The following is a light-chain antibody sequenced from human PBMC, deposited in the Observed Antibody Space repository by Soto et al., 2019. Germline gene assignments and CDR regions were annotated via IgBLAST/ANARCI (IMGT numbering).Light chain of an antibody. Sequence: EIVLTQSPGTLSLSPGERATLSCRASQSVSSNYLAWYQQKPGQAPRLLVYGASSRATGILDRFSGSGSGTDFPLAISRLEPEDFAVYYCQQYGSSPWTFGQGTKVEIK. V-gene: IGKV3-20*01. CDR3: QQYGSSPWT. CDR1: QSVSSNY. CDR2: GAS. J-gene: IGKJ1*01.